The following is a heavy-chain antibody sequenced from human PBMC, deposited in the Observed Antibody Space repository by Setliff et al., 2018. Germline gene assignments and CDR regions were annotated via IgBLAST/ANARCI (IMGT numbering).Heavy chain of an antibody. D-gene: IGHD2-21*01. V-gene: IGHV4-39*02. J-gene: IGHJ3*02. CDR1: GGSISSGGYY. CDR3: ARSVVVIAYDAFDI. Sequence: PSETLSLTCTVSGGSISSGGYYWGWIRQPPGKGLEWIGSIYYSGSTYYNPSLKSRVTTLVDTSKNHFSLKLSSVTAADTAVYYCARSVVVIAYDAFDIWGQGTMVTVSS. CDR2: IYYSGST.